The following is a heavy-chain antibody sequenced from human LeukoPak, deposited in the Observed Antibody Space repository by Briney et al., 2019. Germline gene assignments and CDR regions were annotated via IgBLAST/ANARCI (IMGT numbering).Heavy chain of an antibody. D-gene: IGHD6-6*01. CDR3: ARGEWSSSPFDS. CDR1: GFTFSSYN. Sequence: GGSLRLSCAASGFTFSSYNMNWVRQAPGKGLEWVSFISTSNSYIYYADSVKDRFTISRDNAKNSLYLQMNSLRAEDTAVYYCARGEWSSSPFDSWGQGTLVTVSS. J-gene: IGHJ4*02. V-gene: IGHV3-21*01. CDR2: ISTSNSYI.